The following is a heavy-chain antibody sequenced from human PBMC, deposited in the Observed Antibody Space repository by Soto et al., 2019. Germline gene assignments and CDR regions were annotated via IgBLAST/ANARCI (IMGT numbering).Heavy chain of an antibody. CDR2: ISAYNGNT. CDR1: GYTFTSYG. Sequence: ASVKVSCKASGYTFTSYGISWVRQAPGQGLEWMGWISAYNGNTNYAQKLQGRVTMTTGTSTSTAYMELRSLRSDDTAVYYCARDSRYCSSTSCPGGWFDPWGQGTLVTVSS. V-gene: IGHV1-18*01. CDR3: ARDSRYCSSTSCPGGWFDP. D-gene: IGHD2-2*01. J-gene: IGHJ5*02.